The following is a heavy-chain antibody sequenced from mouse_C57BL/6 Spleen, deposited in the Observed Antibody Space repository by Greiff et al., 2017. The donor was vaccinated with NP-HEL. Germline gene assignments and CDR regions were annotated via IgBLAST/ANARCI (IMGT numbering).Heavy chain of an antibody. J-gene: IGHJ2*01. CDR3: ARSLGLYYFDY. CDR1: GYTFTDYY. D-gene: IGHD6-2*01. CDR2: IYPGSGNT. Sequence: QVQLQQSGAELVRPGASVKLSCKASGYTFTDYYINWVKQRPGQGLEWIARIYPGSGNTYYNEKFKGKATLTAEKSSSTAYMQLSSLTSEDSAVYFCARSLGLYYFDYCGQGTTLTVSS. V-gene: IGHV1-76*01.